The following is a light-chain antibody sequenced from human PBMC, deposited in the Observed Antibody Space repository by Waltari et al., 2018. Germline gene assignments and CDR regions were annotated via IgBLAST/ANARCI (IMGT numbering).Light chain of an antibody. Sequence: DIQMTQSTSNLSASVGVRVTITCRASQSISSWLAWYPQKPGKAPKLLIYKASSLESGVPSRFSGSGSGTEFTLTISSLQPDDFATYYCQQYNSYPGTFGQGTKVEIK. CDR1: QSISSW. CDR2: KAS. CDR3: QQYNSYPGT. J-gene: IGKJ1*01. V-gene: IGKV1-5*03.